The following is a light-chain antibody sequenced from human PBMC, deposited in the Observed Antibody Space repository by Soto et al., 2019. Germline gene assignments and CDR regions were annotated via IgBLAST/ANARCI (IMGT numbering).Light chain of an antibody. J-gene: IGKJ1*01. CDR3: QQYNNWPWT. CDR1: QSVSSN. V-gene: IGKV3-15*01. CDR2: GAS. Sequence: EIVMTQSPGTLSVSPGERATLSCRASQSVSSNLAWYQHKPGQAPRLLIYGASTRATGVPARFSGSGSGTEFTLTISRLQSEDFAVYYCQQYNNWPWTFGQGTKVDIK.